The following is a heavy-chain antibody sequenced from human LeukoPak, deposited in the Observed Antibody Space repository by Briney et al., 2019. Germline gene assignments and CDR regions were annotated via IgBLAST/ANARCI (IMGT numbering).Heavy chain of an antibody. V-gene: IGHV3-33*01. Sequence: GGSLRLSCAASGFTFSSYGMHGVRQAPGKGLEWVAVIWYDGSNKYYADSVKGRFTISRDNSKNTLYLQMNSLRAEDTAVYYCARGVPGGYDSSGYYFGSFDYWGQGTLVTVSS. J-gene: IGHJ4*02. CDR1: GFTFSSYG. CDR3: ARGVPGGYDSSGYYFGSFDY. CDR2: IWYDGSNK. D-gene: IGHD3-22*01.